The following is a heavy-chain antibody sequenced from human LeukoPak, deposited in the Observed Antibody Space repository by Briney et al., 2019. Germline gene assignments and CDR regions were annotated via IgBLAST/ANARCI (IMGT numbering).Heavy chain of an antibody. CDR1: GYSFTSYW. V-gene: IGHV5-51*01. D-gene: IGHD3-22*01. CDR2: IYPGDSDT. J-gene: IGHJ4*02. Sequence: GESLKVSCKGSGYSFTSYWIGWVRQMPGKDLEWMGIIYPGDSDTRYSPSFQGQVTISADKSISTAYLQWSSLKASDTAMYYCARLYSPYYYDSPFGYWGQGTLVTASS. CDR3: ARLYSPYYYDSPFGY.